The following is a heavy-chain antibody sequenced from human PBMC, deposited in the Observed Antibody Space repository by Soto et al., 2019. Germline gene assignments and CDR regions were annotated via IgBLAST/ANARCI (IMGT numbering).Heavy chain of an antibody. CDR2: IHYSGST. CDR3: ARLYDSGWYNWNDP. CDR1: GSSLSAYY. Sequence: SETLSLTCTVSGSSLSAYYWSWIRQPPGKGLEWIGYIHYSGSTNYNPSLKSRVTISADTSKNQFFLKLNSVTAADTAVYYCARLYDSGWYNWNDPWGQGTLVTVSS. D-gene: IGHD6-19*01. J-gene: IGHJ5*02. V-gene: IGHV4-59*08.